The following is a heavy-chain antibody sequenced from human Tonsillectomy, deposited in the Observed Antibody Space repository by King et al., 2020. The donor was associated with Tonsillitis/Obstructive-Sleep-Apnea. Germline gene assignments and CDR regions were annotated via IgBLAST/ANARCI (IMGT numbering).Heavy chain of an antibody. J-gene: IGHJ4*02. CDR1: GFTFSSYV. D-gene: IGHD3-3*01. CDR3: ATSTHPDMLYDFWTQYPKPARY. V-gene: IGHV3-23*04. Sequence: VQLVESGGGLVQPGRSLRLSCAASGFTFSSYVMSWVRQTPGKGLEWVSAISGSGGSTYYGESVKGRFTISRDNSNNTLYLQMNSLRAEEPAVYYVATSTHPDMLYDFWTQYPKPARYWGQGTLVTVSS. CDR2: ISGSGGST.